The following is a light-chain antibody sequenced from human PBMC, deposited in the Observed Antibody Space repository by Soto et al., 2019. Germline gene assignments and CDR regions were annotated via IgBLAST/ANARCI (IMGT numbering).Light chain of an antibody. J-gene: IGKJ4*01. CDR3: QKLNTL. V-gene: IGKV1-9*01. Sequence: IQLTQSPSSLSASVGDRVTITCRASQGISSYLAWYQQKPGKAPKLLIYAASTLQSGVPSRFSGSGSGTDFTLTINTLHPEASATYYCQKLNTLFGGGTKVEIK. CDR1: QGISSY. CDR2: AAS.